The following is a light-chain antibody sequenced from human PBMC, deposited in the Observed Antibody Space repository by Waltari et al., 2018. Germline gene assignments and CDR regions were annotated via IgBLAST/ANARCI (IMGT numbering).Light chain of an antibody. Sequence: QFALTQPASVSGSPGQSITISCTAPTSDVDILHLVSWYQRQPGSNPTLLIYEINKRPYGISDRFSGSKAGKTASLTIAGLQAEDEADYFCCTFAGRGSYVFGPGTQVTVL. J-gene: IGLJ1*01. CDR2: EIN. V-gene: IGLV2-23*02. CDR3: CTFAGRGSYV. CDR1: TSDVDILHL.